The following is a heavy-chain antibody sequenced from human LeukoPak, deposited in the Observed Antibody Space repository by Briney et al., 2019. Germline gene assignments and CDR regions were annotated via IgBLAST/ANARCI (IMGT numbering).Heavy chain of an antibody. Sequence: GRYLRLSCAAAAFTFSNHCMHCDRHAPGKGLEWVALIWYDGTQKYYADSVKGRLTISRDNSKNTLYLEMNSLRAEDTAVYYCARDRTVRYFDYWGQGTLVTVSS. CDR3: ARDRTVRYFDY. D-gene: IGHD3-16*02. CDR2: IWYDGTQK. CDR1: AFTFSNHC. J-gene: IGHJ4*02. V-gene: IGHV3-33*01.